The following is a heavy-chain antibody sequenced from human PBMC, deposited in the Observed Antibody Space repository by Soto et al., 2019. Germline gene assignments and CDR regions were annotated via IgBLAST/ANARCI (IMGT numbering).Heavy chain of an antibody. CDR2: ISWNSGSI. V-gene: IGHV3-9*01. J-gene: IGHJ4*02. D-gene: IGHD3-16*02. CDR3: AKDTNHMITFGGVIA. CDR1: GFTFDDYA. Sequence: EVQLVESGGGLVQPGRSLRLSCAASGFTFDDYAMHWVRQAPGKGLEWVSGISWNSGSIGYADSVKGRFTISRDNAKNSLYLQMNSLRAEDTALYYCAKDTNHMITFGGVIAWGQGTLVTVSS.